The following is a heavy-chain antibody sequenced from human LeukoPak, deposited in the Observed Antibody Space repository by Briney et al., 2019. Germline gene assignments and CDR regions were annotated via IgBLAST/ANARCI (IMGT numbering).Heavy chain of an antibody. D-gene: IGHD3-3*01. Sequence: GGSLRLSCVASGFTFSSYAMSWVRQAPGKGLEWVSAISGSGGSTYYADSVKGRFTISRDNSKNTLYLQMNSLRAEDTAVYYCAKDREYYDFWSGYPLYYMDVWGKGTTVTVSS. CDR2: ISGSGGST. CDR1: GFTFSSYA. CDR3: AKDREYYDFWSGYPLYYMDV. J-gene: IGHJ6*03. V-gene: IGHV3-23*01.